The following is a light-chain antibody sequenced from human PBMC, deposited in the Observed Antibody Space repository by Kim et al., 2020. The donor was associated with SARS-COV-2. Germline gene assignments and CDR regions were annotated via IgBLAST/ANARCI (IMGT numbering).Light chain of an antibody. V-gene: IGKV1-39*01. J-gene: IGKJ2*03. CDR2: DTS. Sequence: ASIGDRITIACRASHSVARDLNWYQQKPGKAPKLLIYDTSTLHSGVPSRFSGSGSGTDFTLTISGVQPDDFAIYFCQQSYSTPPYSFGQGTKLEI. CDR1: HSVARD. CDR3: QQSYSTPPYS.